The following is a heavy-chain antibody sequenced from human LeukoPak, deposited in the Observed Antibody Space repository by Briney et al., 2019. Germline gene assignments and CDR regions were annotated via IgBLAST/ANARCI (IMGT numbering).Heavy chain of an antibody. CDR1: GYPFKSYG. CDR3: ARDPLRSTWSTYYNALDV. Sequence: ASVKVSCKASGYPFKSYGITWVRQAPGQGLEWMGWISAYNGNTDYAQKLQGRVTMTTDTSTSTAYMELRSLTSDDTAVYYCARDPLRSTWSTYYNALDVWGQGTTVTVSS. J-gene: IGHJ6*02. CDR2: ISAYNGNT. V-gene: IGHV1-18*01. D-gene: IGHD6-13*01.